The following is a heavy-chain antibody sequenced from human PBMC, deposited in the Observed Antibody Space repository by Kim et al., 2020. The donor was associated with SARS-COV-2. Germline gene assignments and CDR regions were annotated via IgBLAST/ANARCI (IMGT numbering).Heavy chain of an antibody. D-gene: IGHD3-22*01. V-gene: IGHV3-15*01. Sequence: KGRFTISRDDSKNTLYLQMNSLKTEDTAVYYCTTALTPHYYDRPDDAFDIWGQGTMVTVSS. CDR3: TTALTPHYYDRPDDAFDI. J-gene: IGHJ3*02.